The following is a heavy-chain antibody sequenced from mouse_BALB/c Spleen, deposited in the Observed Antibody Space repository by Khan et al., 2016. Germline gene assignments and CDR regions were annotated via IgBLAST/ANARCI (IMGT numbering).Heavy chain of an antibody. Sequence: MQLEESGAELVKPGASVKLSCTASGFNIKDTYMHWVKQRPEQGLEWIGRIDPANGNTKYDPKFQGKATITADTSFNTAYLQLISLTSEYTSVYYSARSPFHCCGLAYWYPGTLVTGSA. J-gene: IGHJ3*01. CDR1: GFNIKDTY. D-gene: IGHD1-2*01. CDR2: IDPANGNT. V-gene: IGHV14-3*02. CDR3: ARSPFHCCGLAY.